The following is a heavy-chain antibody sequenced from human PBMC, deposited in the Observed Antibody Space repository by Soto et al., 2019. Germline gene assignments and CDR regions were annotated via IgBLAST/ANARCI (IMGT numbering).Heavy chain of an antibody. CDR1: GFTVSSNY. CDR3: ARLMRYSYRGGMDV. CDR2: IYSGGTT. Sequence: QAGGSLRLSCAASGFTVSSNYMSWVRQAPGKGLEWVSVIYSGGTTYYADSVKGRFTISRDNSKNTLYLQMNSLRAEDTAVYYCARLMRYSYRGGMDVWGQGTTVTVSS. J-gene: IGHJ6*02. D-gene: IGHD5-18*01. V-gene: IGHV3-53*01.